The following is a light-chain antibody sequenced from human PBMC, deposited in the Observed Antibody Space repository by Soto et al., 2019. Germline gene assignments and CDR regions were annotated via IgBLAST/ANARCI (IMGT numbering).Light chain of an antibody. V-gene: IGKV1-5*01. CDR2: DAS. CDR3: QQYSDSSGA. CDR1: QSIGTW. Sequence: IQVTQSPSTLSASVGDRVTITCGASQSIGTWLAWYQQKPGKAPKLLIFDASTLEIGVPSRFSGSGSGTDFTLAIGSLQPDDYATYYCQQYSDSSGAFGQGTMVEIK. J-gene: IGKJ1*01.